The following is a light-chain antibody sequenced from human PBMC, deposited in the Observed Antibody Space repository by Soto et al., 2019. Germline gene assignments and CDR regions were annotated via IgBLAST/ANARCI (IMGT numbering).Light chain of an antibody. J-gene: IGLJ2*01. Sequence: QLVLTQPPSASASLGASVTLTCTLSSGSGNYKVDWYQQRPGKGPRFVMRVGTGGIVGSKGDGIPDRFSVLGSGLNRYLTIKNIQEEDESDYHCGADHGSGSNFVVVFGGGTKVTVL. CDR1: SGSGNYK. CDR3: GADHGSGSNFVVV. CDR2: VGTGGIVG. V-gene: IGLV9-49*01.